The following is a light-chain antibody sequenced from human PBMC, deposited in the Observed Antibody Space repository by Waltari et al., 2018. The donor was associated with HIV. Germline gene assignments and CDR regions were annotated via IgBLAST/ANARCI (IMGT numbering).Light chain of an antibody. CDR2: KAS. CDR1: QNVGNW. Sequence: SIGDRVSITCRASQNVGNWLAWYQQKPGKAPSLLISKASTLQIGVPTNFSGSGSGTHFTLTISGLRPDDFATYYCQQYNKFPITFGQGTKL. J-gene: IGKJ2*01. V-gene: IGKV1-5*03. CDR3: QQYNKFPIT.